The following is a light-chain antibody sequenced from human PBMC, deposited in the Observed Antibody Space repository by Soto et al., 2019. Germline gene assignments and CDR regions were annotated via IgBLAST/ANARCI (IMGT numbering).Light chain of an antibody. Sequence: EIAMTQSPATLSVSPGERATLSCRASQSVSSNLAWHQQKPGQAPRILTYDASTRATGIPARFSGSGSGTEFTLTISSLQSEDFAVYYCQQYHNWPITFGQGDQGGYQ. CDR2: DAS. CDR1: QSVSSN. V-gene: IGKV3-15*01. J-gene: IGKJ1*01. CDR3: QQYHNWPIT.